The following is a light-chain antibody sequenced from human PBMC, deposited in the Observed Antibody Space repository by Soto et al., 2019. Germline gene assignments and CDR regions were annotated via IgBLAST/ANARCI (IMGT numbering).Light chain of an antibody. CDR1: STDVGGYNY. Sequence: QSVLTQPRSVSGSPGQSVTISCTGTSTDVGGYNYVSWYQQHPGKVPKLMLYDVSKRPSGVPDRFSGSKSGNTASLTISGLQAEDEAGYYCCSYAGRDTLYVFGSGTKVTV. CDR3: CSYAGRDTLYV. V-gene: IGLV2-11*01. CDR2: DVS. J-gene: IGLJ1*01.